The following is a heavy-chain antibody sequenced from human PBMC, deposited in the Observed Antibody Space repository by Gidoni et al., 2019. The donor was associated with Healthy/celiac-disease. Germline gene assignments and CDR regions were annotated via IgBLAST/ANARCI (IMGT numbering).Heavy chain of an antibody. Sequence: QVQLQESGPGLVKPSQTLSLTCPVSGGSLSSGDYYWSWIRQPPGKGLEWIGYIYYSGSTYYNPSLKSRVTISVDTSKNQFSLKLSSVTAADTAVYYCARGELVRTSYDYWGQGTLVTVSS. CDR3: ARGELVRTSYDY. CDR1: GGSLSSGDYY. D-gene: IGHD6-6*01. V-gene: IGHV4-30-4*01. CDR2: IYYSGST. J-gene: IGHJ4*02.